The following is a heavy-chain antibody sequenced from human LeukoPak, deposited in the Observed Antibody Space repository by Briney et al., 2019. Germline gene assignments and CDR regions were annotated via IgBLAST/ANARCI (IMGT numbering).Heavy chain of an antibody. Sequence: ASVKVSCKTSNYIFASYGISWLRQAPGQGLEWMGWISTYSGDTKFAQNLQGRLTVTTDTSTRTVYMELRSLRSDDTAVYYCARAGRTSTGVFDNWGQGTLVTVSS. CDR1: NYIFASYG. CDR2: ISTYSGDT. V-gene: IGHV1-18*04. D-gene: IGHD2-2*01. CDR3: ARAGRTSTGVFDN. J-gene: IGHJ4*02.